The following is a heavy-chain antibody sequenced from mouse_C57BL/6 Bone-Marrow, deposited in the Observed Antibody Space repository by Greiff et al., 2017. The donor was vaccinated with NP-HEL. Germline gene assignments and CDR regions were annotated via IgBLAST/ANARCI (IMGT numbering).Heavy chain of an antibody. Sequence: EVKLMESGGGLVQPGGSLKLSCAASGFTFSDYYMYWVRQTPEKRLEWVAYISNGGGSPYYPDTVKGRFTISRDNAKNTLYLQMSRLKSEDTAMYYCARLIYYYGSMDYWGQGTSVTVSS. CDR2: ISNGGGSP. CDR1: GFTFSDYY. CDR3: ARLIYYYGSMDY. V-gene: IGHV5-12*01. J-gene: IGHJ4*01. D-gene: IGHD1-1*01.